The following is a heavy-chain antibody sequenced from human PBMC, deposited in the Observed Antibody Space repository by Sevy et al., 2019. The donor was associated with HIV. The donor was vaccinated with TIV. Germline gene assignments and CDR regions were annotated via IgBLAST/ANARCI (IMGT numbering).Heavy chain of an antibody. CDR3: ARNFRGYDFWSGYDFDY. CDR1: GYTFTSYG. J-gene: IGHJ4*02. CDR2: ISAYNGNT. V-gene: IGHV1-18*01. D-gene: IGHD3-3*01. Sequence: ASVTVSCKASGYTFTSYGISWVRQAPGQGLEWMGWISAYNGNTNYAQKLQGRVTMTTDTSTSTAYMELRSLRSDDTAVYYCARNFRGYDFWSGYDFDYWGQGTLVTVSS.